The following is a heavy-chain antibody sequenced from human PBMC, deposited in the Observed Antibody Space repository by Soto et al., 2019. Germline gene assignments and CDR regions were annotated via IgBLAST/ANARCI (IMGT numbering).Heavy chain of an antibody. CDR2: IYRDDDK. V-gene: IGHV2-5*02. CDR1: GFSLTSRPMG. J-gene: IGHJ4*02. D-gene: IGHD1-1*01. CDR3: AHRLSGYNWNGGYFDY. Sequence: QITLKESAPTRVKPTQTLTLTCTFSGFSLTSRPMGVGWIRQPPGKALEWLAFIYRDDDKRYSPSLRSRLTITKDTSGNQVVLTVTNMDPVDTATYYCAHRLSGYNWNGGYFDYWGQGALVTVSS.